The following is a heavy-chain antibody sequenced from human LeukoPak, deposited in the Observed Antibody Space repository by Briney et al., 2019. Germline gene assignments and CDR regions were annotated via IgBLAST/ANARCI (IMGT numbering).Heavy chain of an antibody. Sequence: GGSLRPSCAGSGFTFSNAWMTWVRQAPGKGLEWVGRSKSKSDGGTTDYAAAVKGRFTISRDDSKNTVYLQMNSLKTEDTAVYYCTTDLSGGSGAIDYWGQGTLVTVSS. V-gene: IGHV3-15*01. CDR1: GFTFSNAW. CDR3: TTDLSGGSGAIDY. J-gene: IGHJ4*02. CDR2: SKSKSDGGTT. D-gene: IGHD2-15*01.